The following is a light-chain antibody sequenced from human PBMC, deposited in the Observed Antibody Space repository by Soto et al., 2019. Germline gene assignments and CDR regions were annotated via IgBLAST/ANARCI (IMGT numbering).Light chain of an antibody. CDR2: EAI. CDR3: CSYVGATTYF. CDR1: SSNIGGYNV. V-gene: IGLV2-23*01. J-gene: IGLJ1*01. Sequence: QSALTQPASVSGSPGQSITISCSGTSSNIGGYNVVSWYQQHPGKAPKVIIYEAINRPSGVSNRFSGSISGPTASLTISGRQAYDEADYYCCSYVGATTYFFGSGTKHTVL.